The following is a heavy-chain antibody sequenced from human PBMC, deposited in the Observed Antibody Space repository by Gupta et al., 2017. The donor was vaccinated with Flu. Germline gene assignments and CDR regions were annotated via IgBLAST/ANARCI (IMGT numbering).Heavy chain of an antibody. CDR2: NCWNDDK. Sequence: QITLKESGPTLVYPTQTLTLTCTFPGFSLSTSGVGVGLIRQPPGTALDCLALNCWNDDKRYSPSLKSRRTITKDTSKNQVVLTMTNKDPVDTATHYWAHTNPPIDTRSSSVSNAFDIWGQGTMVTVSS. D-gene: IGHD3-10*01. J-gene: IGHJ3*02. CDR3: AHTNPPIDTRSSSVSNAFDI. V-gene: IGHV2-5*01. CDR1: GFSLSTSGVG.